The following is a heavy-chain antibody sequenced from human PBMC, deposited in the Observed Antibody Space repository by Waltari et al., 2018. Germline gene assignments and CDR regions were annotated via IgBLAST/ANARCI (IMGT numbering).Heavy chain of an antibody. V-gene: IGHV3-74*01. J-gene: IGHJ6*02. Sequence: EEQLVESGGGLIQPGESLRVSCAVSGFTFNKYWMNWVRQSPGKGLVGVARINSDGRDTSYADFVKGRFTISRDNAKNTVYLQMKSLRAEDTAVYFCARVARKTYSSPVPGRDYYYGMDVWGLGTTVTVSS. CDR1: GFTFNKYW. CDR2: INSDGRDT. D-gene: IGHD3-22*01. CDR3: ARVARKTYSSPVPGRDYYYGMDV.